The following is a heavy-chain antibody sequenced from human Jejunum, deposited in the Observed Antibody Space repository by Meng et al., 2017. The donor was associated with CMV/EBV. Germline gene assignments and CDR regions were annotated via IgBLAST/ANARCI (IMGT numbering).Heavy chain of an antibody. CDR3: EVWQQERGIDY. Sequence: GFSFSSYEFNWVRQAPGKGLEWVANIATGDRFGARKTKYADSVEGRFTISRDNSKNTLYLQMNNLRVEDTAVYYCEVWQQERGIDYWGQGTLVTVSS. V-gene: IGHV3-30*14. D-gene: IGHD6-13*01. CDR2: IATGDRFGARKT. CDR1: GFSFSSYE. J-gene: IGHJ4*02.